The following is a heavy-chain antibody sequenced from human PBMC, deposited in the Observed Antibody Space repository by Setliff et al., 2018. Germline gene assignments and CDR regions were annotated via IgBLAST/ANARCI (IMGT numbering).Heavy chain of an antibody. CDR1: GVSISTSNW. CDR2: IYHNGIT. V-gene: IGHV4-4*02. CDR3: GRDPHTPTVTTRSDY. J-gene: IGHJ4*02. D-gene: IGHD4-17*01. Sequence: SETLSLTCAVSGVSISTSNWWSWVRQPPGKGLEWIGEIYHNGITNYNPSLKSRVSISVDKSKNQVSLKLNSVTAADTAVYYCGRDPHTPTVTTRSDYWGQGTLVTVSS.